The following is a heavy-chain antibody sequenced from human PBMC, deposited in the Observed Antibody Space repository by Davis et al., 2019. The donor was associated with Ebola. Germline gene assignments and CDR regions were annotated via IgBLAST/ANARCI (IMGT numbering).Heavy chain of an antibody. J-gene: IGHJ5*02. Sequence: PSETLSPTCTVPGGSISSSSYYWGWIRQPPGKGLEWIGSIYYSGSTYYNPSLKSRVTISVDTSKNQFSMKLSSVTAADTAVYYCARQIVVVPAAIGESWFDPWGQGTLVTVSS. CDR1: GGSISSSSYY. V-gene: IGHV4-39*01. CDR2: IYYSGST. CDR3: ARQIVVVPAAIGESWFDP. D-gene: IGHD2-2*02.